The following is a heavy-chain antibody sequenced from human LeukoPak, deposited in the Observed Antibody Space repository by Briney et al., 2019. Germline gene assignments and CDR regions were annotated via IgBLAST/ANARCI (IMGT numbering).Heavy chain of an antibody. Sequence: GGSLRLSCAASGFTFSSYAMSWVRQAPGKGLEWVSAISGSGGSTYYADSVKGRFTISRDNSRNTLYLQMNSLRAEDTAVYYCAKDFGYYYGSGSYWEYWGQGTLVTVSS. J-gene: IGHJ4*02. D-gene: IGHD3-10*01. V-gene: IGHV3-23*01. CDR3: AKDFGYYYGSGSYWEY. CDR1: GFTFSSYA. CDR2: ISGSGGST.